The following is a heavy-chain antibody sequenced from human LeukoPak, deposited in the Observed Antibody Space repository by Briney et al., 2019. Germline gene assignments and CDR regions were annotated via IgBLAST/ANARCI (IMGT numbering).Heavy chain of an antibody. V-gene: IGHV4-39*01. D-gene: IGHD3-3*01. CDR3: ASRDFWSGR. CDR2: IYYSGST. J-gene: IGHJ4*02. CDR1: GGSISSSSYY. Sequence: NPSETLSLTCTVSGGSISSSSYYLGWIRQPPGKGLEWIGSIYYSGSTYYNPSLKSRVTISVDTSKNQFSLKLSSVTAADTAAYYCASRDFWSGRWGQGTLVTVSS.